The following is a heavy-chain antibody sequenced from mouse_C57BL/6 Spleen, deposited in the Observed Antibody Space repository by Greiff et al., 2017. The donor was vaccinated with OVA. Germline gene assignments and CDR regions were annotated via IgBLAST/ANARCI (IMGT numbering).Heavy chain of an antibody. CDR2: IYPGDGDT. Sequence: QVQLQQSGPELVKPGASVKISCKASGYAFSSSWMNWVKQRPGKGLEWIGRIYPGDGDTNYNGKFKGKATVTADKSSSTAYMQLSSLTSEDSAVYFCARNEAWFAYWGQGTLVTVSA. J-gene: IGHJ3*01. CDR3: ARNEAWFAY. V-gene: IGHV1-82*01. CDR1: GYAFSSSW.